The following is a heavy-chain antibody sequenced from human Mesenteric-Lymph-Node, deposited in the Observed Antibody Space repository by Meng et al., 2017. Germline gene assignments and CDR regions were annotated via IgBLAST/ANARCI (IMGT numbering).Heavy chain of an antibody. CDR2: IYTSGSS. CDR3: AKDRGFGYSSS. J-gene: IGHJ3*01. V-gene: IGHV4-4*07. D-gene: IGHD6-6*01. Sequence: SETLSLTCRASGGSISTYYWSWIRQPAGKGLEWIGRIYTSGSSNYNPSLKSRVTMSVDTSKQFSLKLTSVTAADTAVYYCAKDRGFGYSSSWGQGTMVTVSS. CDR1: GGSISTYY.